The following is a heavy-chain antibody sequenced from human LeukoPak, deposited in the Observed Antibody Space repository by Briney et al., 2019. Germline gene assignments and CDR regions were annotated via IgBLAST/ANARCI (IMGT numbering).Heavy chain of an antibody. Sequence: NPSETLSLTCAVYGGSFSGYYWSWIRQPPGKGLEWIGEINHSGSTNYNPSLKSRVTISVDTSKNQFSLKLSSVTAADTAAYYCARGPRGIYHYWGQGTLVTVSS. D-gene: IGHD6-13*01. J-gene: IGHJ4*02. V-gene: IGHV4-34*01. CDR3: ARGPRGIYHY. CDR1: GGSFSGYY. CDR2: INHSGST.